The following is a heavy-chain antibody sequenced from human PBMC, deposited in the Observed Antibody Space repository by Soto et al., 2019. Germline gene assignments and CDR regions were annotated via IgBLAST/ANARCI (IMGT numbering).Heavy chain of an antibody. CDR3: ARVGEATVTTDYYYYYGMDV. V-gene: IGHV1-18*01. CDR2: ISAYNGNT. Sequence: ASVKVSCKASGYTFTSYGISWVRQAPGQGLEWMGWISAYNGNTNYAQKLQGRVTMTTDTSTSTAYMELRSLRSDDTAVYYCARVGEATVTTDYYYYYGMDVWGQGTTVTVSS. CDR1: GYTFTSYG. D-gene: IGHD4-17*01. J-gene: IGHJ6*02.